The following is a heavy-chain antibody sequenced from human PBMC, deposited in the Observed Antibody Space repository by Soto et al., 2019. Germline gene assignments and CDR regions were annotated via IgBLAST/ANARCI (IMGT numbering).Heavy chain of an antibody. Sequence: GSLRLSCAASGFTFISCAMHWVRQAPGKGLEWVALISYDGSNKYCADSVKGRFTISRDNSKNTLYLQMNSLRAEDTAVYYCARDKRDLRFLEWSYYFDYWGQGTLVTVSS. CDR2: ISYDGSNK. CDR1: GFTFISCA. V-gene: IGHV3-30-3*01. D-gene: IGHD3-3*01. J-gene: IGHJ4*02. CDR3: ARDKRDLRFLEWSYYFDY.